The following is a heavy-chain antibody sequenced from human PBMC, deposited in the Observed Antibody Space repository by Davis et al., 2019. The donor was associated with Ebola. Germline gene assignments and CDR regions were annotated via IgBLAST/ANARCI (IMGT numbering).Heavy chain of an antibody. J-gene: IGHJ5*02. CDR3: ARDNNYDYVWGSYRPNNWFDP. V-gene: IGHV1-2*02. D-gene: IGHD3-16*02. CDR2: NNPNSGGT. CDR1: GYTFTGYY. Sequence: AASVKVSCKASGYTFTGYYMHWVRQAPGQGLEWMGWNNPNSGGTNYAQKFQGRVTMTRDTSISTAYMELSRLRSDDTAVYYCARDNNYDYVWGSYRPNNWFDPWGQGTLVTVSS.